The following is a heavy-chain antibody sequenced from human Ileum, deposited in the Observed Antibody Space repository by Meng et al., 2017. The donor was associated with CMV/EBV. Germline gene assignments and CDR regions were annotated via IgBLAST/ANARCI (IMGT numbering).Heavy chain of an antibody. Sequence: ESLKISCAASGFTFSSYWMSWVRQPPGKGLEWIGYIYYSGSTNYNPSLKSRVTISVDTSKNQFSLKLSSVTAADTAVYYCARGLGGTLIPYGMDVWGQGTTVTVSS. D-gene: IGHD4-23*01. V-gene: IGHV4-59*01. J-gene: IGHJ6*02. CDR1: GFTFSSYW. CDR2: IYYSGST. CDR3: ARGLGGTLIPYGMDV.